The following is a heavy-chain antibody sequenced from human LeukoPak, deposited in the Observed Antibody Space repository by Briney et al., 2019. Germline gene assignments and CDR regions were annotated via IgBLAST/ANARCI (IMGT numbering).Heavy chain of an antibody. CDR1: GFTVSTNY. D-gene: IGHD6-13*01. Sequence: GGSLRLSCAASGFTVSTNYMNRVRQAPGKGLEWVSVLYSVGDTYYGDSVKGRFTISRDNSKNTLYLQMNSLRAEDTAVYYCAGTKNIAAAGRLDYWGQGTLVTVSS. CDR3: AGTKNIAAAGRLDY. V-gene: IGHV3-53*01. CDR2: LYSVGDT. J-gene: IGHJ4*02.